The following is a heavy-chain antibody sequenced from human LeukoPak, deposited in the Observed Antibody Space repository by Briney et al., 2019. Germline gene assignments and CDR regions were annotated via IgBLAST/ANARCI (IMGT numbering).Heavy chain of an antibody. CDR3: ASRGTYYYGSGSYYFDY. Sequence: PSETLSLTCAVYGGSFSGYYWGWIRQPPGKGLEWIGSIYYSGSTYYNPSLKSRVTISVDTSKNQFSLKLSSVTAADTAVYYCASRGTYYYGSGSYYFDYWGQGTLVTVSS. CDR2: IYYSGST. D-gene: IGHD3-10*01. CDR1: GGSFSGYY. V-gene: IGHV4-39*01. J-gene: IGHJ4*02.